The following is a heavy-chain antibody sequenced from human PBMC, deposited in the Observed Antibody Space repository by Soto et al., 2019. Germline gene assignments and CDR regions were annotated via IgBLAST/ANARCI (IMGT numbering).Heavy chain of an antibody. V-gene: IGHV1-2*04. CDR2: INPNSGGT. D-gene: IGHD6-13*01. J-gene: IGHJ6*02. Sequence: ASVKVSCKASGYTFTGYYMHWVRQAPGQGLEWMGWINPNSGGTNYAQKFQGWVTMTRDTSISTAYMELSRLRSDDTAVYYCAREGGQQLVCNLHYYHYGMDGRGPGTTVTVSS. CDR1: GYTFTGYY. CDR3: AREGGQQLVCNLHYYHYGMDG.